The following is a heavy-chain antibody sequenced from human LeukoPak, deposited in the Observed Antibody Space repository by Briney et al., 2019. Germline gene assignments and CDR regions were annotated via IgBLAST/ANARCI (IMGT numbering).Heavy chain of an antibody. D-gene: IGHD4-17*01. CDR3: ARGDGDLYYYYGMDV. Sequence: GASVKVSCKASGYTFTSYGISWVRQAPGQGLEWMGWISAYNGNTNYAQKLQGRVTMTTDTSTSTAYMELRSLGSDDTAVYYCARGDGDLYYYYGMDVWGQGTTVTVSS. J-gene: IGHJ6*02. CDR2: ISAYNGNT. V-gene: IGHV1-18*01. CDR1: GYTFTSYG.